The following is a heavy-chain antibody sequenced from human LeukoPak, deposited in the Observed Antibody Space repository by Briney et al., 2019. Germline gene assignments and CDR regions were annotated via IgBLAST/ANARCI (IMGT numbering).Heavy chain of an antibody. D-gene: IGHD3-9*01. V-gene: IGHV3-64D*06. CDR2: ISSNGGST. Sequence: GGSLRLSCSASGFTFSSYAMHWVRQAPGKGLEYVSAISSNGGSTYYAGSVKGRFTISRDNSKNTLYLQMSSLRAEDTAVYYCVKALGILTGYYYYYYGMDVWGQGTTVTVSS. CDR1: GFTFSSYA. CDR3: VKALGILTGYYYYYYGMDV. J-gene: IGHJ6*02.